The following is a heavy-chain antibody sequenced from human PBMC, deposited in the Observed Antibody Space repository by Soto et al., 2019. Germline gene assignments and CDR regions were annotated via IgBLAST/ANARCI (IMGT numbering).Heavy chain of an antibody. D-gene: IGHD3-3*01. CDR2: ISYDGSNK. V-gene: IGHV3-30*18. CDR3: AKEYDFWSGYLAGCGMDV. J-gene: IGHJ6*01. CDR1: GFTFSSYG. Sequence: QVQLVESGGGVVQPGRSLRLSCAASGFTFSSYGMHWVRQAPGKGLEWVAVISYDGSNKYYADSVKGRFTISRDNSKNTLYLQMNSLRAEDTAVYYCAKEYDFWSGYLAGCGMDVW.